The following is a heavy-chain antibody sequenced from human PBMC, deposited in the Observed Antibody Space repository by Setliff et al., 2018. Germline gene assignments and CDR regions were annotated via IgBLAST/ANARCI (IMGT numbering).Heavy chain of an antibody. CDR3: SKLVRYCTTTACQGASGAEF. J-gene: IGHJ4*02. D-gene: IGHD2-8*01. V-gene: IGHV1-18*01. CDR1: GYTFSNYG. CDR2: IIAYTGNT. Sequence: ASVKVSCKASGYTFSNYGITWVRQAPGQGLEWMGWIIAYTGNTKFAQKFQGRVTMITDTSTSTAYLELRSLTSDDTAVYYCSKLVRYCTTTACQGASGAEFWGQGTLVTVSS.